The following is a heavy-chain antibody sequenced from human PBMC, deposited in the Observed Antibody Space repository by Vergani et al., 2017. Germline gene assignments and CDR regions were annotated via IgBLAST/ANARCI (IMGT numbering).Heavy chain of an antibody. CDR2: IWYDGSNK. Sequence: QVQLVESGGGVVQPGRSLRLSCAASGFTFSSYGMHWVRQAPGKGLEWVAVIWYDGSNKYYADSVKGRFTISRDNSKNTLYLQMNSLRAEDTAVYYGAGEGGLMGGFFDYWGQGTLVTVSS. D-gene: IGHD3-16*01. V-gene: IGHV3-33*01. J-gene: IGHJ4*02. CDR1: GFTFSSYG. CDR3: AGEGGLMGGFFDY.